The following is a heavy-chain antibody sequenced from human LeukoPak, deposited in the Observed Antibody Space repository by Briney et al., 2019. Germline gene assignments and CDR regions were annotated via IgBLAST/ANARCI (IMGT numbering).Heavy chain of an antibody. D-gene: IGHD3-10*01. J-gene: IGHJ4*02. CDR3: AKGHTNYYGSGSYWDY. CDR2: ISGSGGST. V-gene: IGHV3-23*01. Sequence: PGGSLRLSCAASGFTFSSYAVSWVRQAPGKGLEWVSAISGSGGSTYYADSVKGRFTISRDNSKNTLYLQMNSLRAEDTAVYYCAKGHTNYYGSGSYWDYWGQGTLVTVSS. CDR1: GFTFSSYA.